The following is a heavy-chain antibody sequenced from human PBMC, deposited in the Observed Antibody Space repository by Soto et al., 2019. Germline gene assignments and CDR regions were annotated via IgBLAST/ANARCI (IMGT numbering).Heavy chain of an antibody. V-gene: IGHV1-2*04. J-gene: IGHJ6*02. D-gene: IGHD6-6*01. CDR1: GYTFTGYD. CDR2: INPNSGGT. Sequence: QVQLVQSGDEVKKPGASVKVSCKASGYTFTGYDMHWVRQAPGQGLEWMGWINPNSGGTNYAQKFQGWVTMTRDTSISTAYMELSRLTSDDTAVYYCARDLSIVARPEGYYYYYGMDVWGQGTTVTVSS. CDR3: ARDLSIVARPEGYYYYYGMDV.